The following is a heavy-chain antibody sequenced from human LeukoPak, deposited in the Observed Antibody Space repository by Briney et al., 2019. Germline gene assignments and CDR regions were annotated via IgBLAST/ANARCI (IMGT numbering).Heavy chain of an antibody. D-gene: IGHD3-10*01. V-gene: IGHV1-69*02. CDR1: GGTFSSYT. J-gene: IGHJ4*02. CDR2: IIPILGIA. CDR3: ASPGRLTTMVRGVNDY. Sequence: GASVKVSCKASGGTFSSYTISWVRQAPGQGLEWMGRIIPILGIANYAQKFQGRVTITADKSTSTAYMELSSLGSEDTAVYYCASPGRLTTMVRGVNDYWGQGTLVTVSS.